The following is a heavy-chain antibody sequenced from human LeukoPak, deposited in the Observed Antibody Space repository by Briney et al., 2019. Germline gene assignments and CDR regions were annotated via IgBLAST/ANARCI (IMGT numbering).Heavy chain of an antibody. Sequence: SETLSLTCTVSGGSISSGYWSWIRQPPGKGLEWIGYIYYSGSTNYNPSLKSRVTISVDTSKNQFSLKLSSVTAADTAVYYCARLGCSGGSCTDYYYYYYMDVWGKGTTVTISS. V-gene: IGHV4-59*08. CDR3: ARLGCSGGSCTDYYYYYYMDV. CDR1: GGSISSGY. CDR2: IYYSGST. D-gene: IGHD2-15*01. J-gene: IGHJ6*03.